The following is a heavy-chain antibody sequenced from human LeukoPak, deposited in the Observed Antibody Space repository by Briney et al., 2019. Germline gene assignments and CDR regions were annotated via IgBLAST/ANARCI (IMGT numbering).Heavy chain of an antibody. CDR3: ASWGAGGNS. CDR2: INPDGSGK. J-gene: IGHJ4*02. CDR1: GFTLSTYW. D-gene: IGHD3-16*01. V-gene: IGHV3-7*01. Sequence: PGGSLRLSCEASGFTLSTYWMNWVRQVPGKGLDWVANINPDGSGKRYVDSVKGRFTIARDNADNSLSLQMNSLRAEDTAVYYCASWGAGGNSWGQGTLVTVSP.